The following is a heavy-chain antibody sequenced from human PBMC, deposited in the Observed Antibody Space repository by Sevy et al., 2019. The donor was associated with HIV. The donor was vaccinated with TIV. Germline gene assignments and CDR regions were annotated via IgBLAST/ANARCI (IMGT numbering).Heavy chain of an antibody. Sequence: SETLSLTCTVSGGSITSLHWNWIRQPTGKGLEWIANIYYNGHINYNPSLKSRVTLSLDTSKNQFSLRLSSVTAADTAMYYCAGENAWGRGYSWGQGTLVTVSS. CDR1: GGSITSLH. CDR3: AGENAWGRGYS. CDR2: IYYNGHI. J-gene: IGHJ4*02. D-gene: IGHD1-26*01. V-gene: IGHV4-59*08.